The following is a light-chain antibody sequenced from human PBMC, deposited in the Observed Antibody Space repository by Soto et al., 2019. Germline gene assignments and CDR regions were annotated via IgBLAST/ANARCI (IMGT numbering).Light chain of an antibody. CDR3: HQTYTTPYT. CDR1: QSISTY. CDR2: GAS. J-gene: IGKJ2*01. Sequence: DIQMTQSPSSLSASVGDRVTITCRASQSISTYLQWYQQRPGKAPQLLIYGASGLQSGVPSRFIGRGSGKEFTLTISSLQPEDFASYYCHQTYTTPYTFGQGTKVEIK. V-gene: IGKV1-39*01.